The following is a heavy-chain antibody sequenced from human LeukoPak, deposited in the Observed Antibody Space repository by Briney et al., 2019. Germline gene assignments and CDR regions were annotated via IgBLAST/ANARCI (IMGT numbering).Heavy chain of an antibody. J-gene: IGHJ4*02. D-gene: IGHD6-13*01. CDR1: GFTVSDYY. Sequence: GGCLRLSCAASGFTVSDYYMAWIRQAPGKGLEWISYISPSGSDRYYAESVKGRFTISRDNARNSLYLQMNSLRAEDMAVYYCARGGSTSSWFWNDWGQGTLVTVSS. CDR2: ISPSGSDR. CDR3: ARGGSTSSWFWND. V-gene: IGHV3-11*04.